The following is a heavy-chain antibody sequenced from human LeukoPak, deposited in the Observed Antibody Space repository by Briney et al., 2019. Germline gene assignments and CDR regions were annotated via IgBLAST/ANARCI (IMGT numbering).Heavy chain of an antibody. CDR2: INPSSGST. CDR1: GYPFTSFY. D-gene: IGHD6-13*01. CDR3: ARRDVRIAGGGFDY. V-gene: IGHV1-46*01. J-gene: IGHJ4*02. Sequence: ASVKVSCKASGYPFTSFYMHWVRQAPGQGLEWMGIINPSSGSTSYAQKFQDRVTMTRDTSTSTVYMELSSLRSEDTAVYYCARRDVRIAGGGFDYWGQGTLVTVPS.